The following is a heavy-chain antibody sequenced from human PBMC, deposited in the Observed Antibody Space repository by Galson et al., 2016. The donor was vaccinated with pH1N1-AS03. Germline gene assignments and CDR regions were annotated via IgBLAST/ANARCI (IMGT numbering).Heavy chain of an antibody. CDR3: ARDSMVLRGILRY. D-gene: IGHD3-10*01. J-gene: IGHJ1*01. V-gene: IGHV3-11*01. CDR2: ISVTGKTI. CDR1: GFNFTDFY. Sequence: SLRLSCAASGFNFTDFYMTWVRQAPGKGLEWLSSISVTGKTIYYADSVKGRFTISRDNFKNSVYPHLDNLRAEDTAVYHCARDSMVLRGILRYWGQGTRVTVS.